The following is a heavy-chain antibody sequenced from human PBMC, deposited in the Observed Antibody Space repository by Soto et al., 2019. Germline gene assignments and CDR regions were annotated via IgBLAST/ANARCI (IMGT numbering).Heavy chain of an antibody. J-gene: IGHJ4*02. CDR1: GGSISSHY. V-gene: IGHV4-59*11. CDR3: ARGWPQPLDF. Sequence: PWETLSLTCTVSGGSISSHYWSWIRQPPGKGLEWIGYISYSGSTNYNPSLKSRVTISVDTSKSQFSLKLNSVTAADTAVYYCARGWPQPLDFWGQGTLVTVSS. D-gene: IGHD1-1*01. CDR2: ISYSGST.